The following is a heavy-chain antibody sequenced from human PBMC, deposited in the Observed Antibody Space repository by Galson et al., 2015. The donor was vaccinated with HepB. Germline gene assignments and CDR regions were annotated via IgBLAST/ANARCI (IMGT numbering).Heavy chain of an antibody. CDR1: GGSISSSSYY. CDR2: IYYSGST. Sequence: SETLSLTCTVSGGSISSSSYYWGWIRQPPGKGLEWIGSIYYSGSTYYNPSLKRRVTISVDTSKNQFSLKLSSVTAADTAVYYCARHWSGSVLRFLEWLLPNWFDPWGQGTLVTVSS. CDR3: ARHWSGSVLRFLEWLLPNWFDP. V-gene: IGHV4-39*01. J-gene: IGHJ5*02. D-gene: IGHD3-3*01.